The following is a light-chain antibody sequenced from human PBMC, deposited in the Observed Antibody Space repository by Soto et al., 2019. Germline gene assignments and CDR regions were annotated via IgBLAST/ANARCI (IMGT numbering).Light chain of an antibody. CDR3: QQYGSSPPYT. J-gene: IGKJ2*01. CDR2: GSS. CDR1: KSVNNNY. Sequence: EVVLTQSPGTLSLSPGERATLSCRASKSVNNNYVAWYQQKPGQAPRLLIFGSSDMATGIPDRFSGSGSGTDFTLTSSRLEPEDFAVYYCQQYGSSPPYTFGQGTKLVIK. V-gene: IGKV3-20*01.